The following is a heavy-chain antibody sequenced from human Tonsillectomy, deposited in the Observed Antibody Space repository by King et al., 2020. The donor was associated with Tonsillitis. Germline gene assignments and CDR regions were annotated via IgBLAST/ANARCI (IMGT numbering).Heavy chain of an antibody. V-gene: IGHV3-30*18. CDR2: ISFDGNYK. Sequence: VQLVESGGGVVQPGRSLRLSCAASGFTFIPYGMHWVRQAPGMGLEWVAVISFDGNYKSYADSVKDRFTISRDNSKNTLYLQMNGLRAEETAVYYCAKVKVDWNFYYYGMDVWGQGTTVTVSS. J-gene: IGHJ6*02. CDR3: AKVKVDWNFYYYGMDV. CDR1: GFTFIPYG. D-gene: IGHD1-1*01.